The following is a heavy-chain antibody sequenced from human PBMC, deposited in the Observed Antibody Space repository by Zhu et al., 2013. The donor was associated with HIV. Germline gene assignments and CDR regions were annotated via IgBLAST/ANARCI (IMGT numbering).Heavy chain of an antibody. CDR2: INPRNGDT. D-gene: IGHD3-10*01. J-gene: IGHJ4*02. V-gene: IGHV1-2*02. Sequence: QIQLVQSGAEVKKPGASVKVSCRTSGYDFSGHYLHWVRQVPGQGLEWMGWINPRNGDTKFVQKFLGRVTMTRDTPISTAYMELRRLKSDDTAKYYCARRIWIGEFPAPFDYWGQGTPVTVSA. CDR1: GYDFSGHY. CDR3: ARRIWIGEFPAPFDY.